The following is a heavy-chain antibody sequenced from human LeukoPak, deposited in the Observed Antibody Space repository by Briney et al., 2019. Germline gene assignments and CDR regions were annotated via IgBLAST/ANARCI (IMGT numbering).Heavy chain of an antibody. CDR3: ARTRGYSGYDPLDY. Sequence: GASVKVSCKASGYTFTGYYMHWVRQAPGQGLEWMGWINPNSGGTNYAQKFQGRVTMTRDTSISTAYMELRRLRTDDTAVYYCARTRGYSGYDPLDYWGQGTLVTVSS. CDR2: INPNSGGT. J-gene: IGHJ4*02. CDR1: GYTFTGYY. D-gene: IGHD5-12*01. V-gene: IGHV1-2*02.